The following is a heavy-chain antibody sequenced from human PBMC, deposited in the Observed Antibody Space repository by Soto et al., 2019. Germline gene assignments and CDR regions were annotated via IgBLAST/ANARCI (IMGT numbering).Heavy chain of an antibody. CDR1: GFTFSSYW. D-gene: IGHD3-22*01. Sequence: EVPLVESGGGLVQPGGSLRLSCAASGFTFSSYWMHWVRQAPGKGLVWVSHVNNDGRSTTYADSVKGRFTISRDNAKNTLYLQMNSLRAEDTAVYYCVRDYYGGFDPWGQGTLVTVSS. J-gene: IGHJ5*02. CDR2: VNNDGRST. V-gene: IGHV3-74*03. CDR3: VRDYYGGFDP.